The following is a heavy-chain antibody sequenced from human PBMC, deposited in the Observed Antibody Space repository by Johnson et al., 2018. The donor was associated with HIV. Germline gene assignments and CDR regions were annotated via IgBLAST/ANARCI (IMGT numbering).Heavy chain of an antibody. D-gene: IGHD6-25*01. Sequence: VQLVESGGVVVQPGGSLRLSCAASGFTFDDYTMHWVHQAPGKGLEWVSLISWDGGSTYYADSVKGRFTISRDNSKNSLYLQMNSLRTEDTALYYCAKGGVAAAKGAFDIWGQGTMVTVSS. CDR1: GFTFDDYT. J-gene: IGHJ3*02. CDR2: ISWDGGST. V-gene: IGHV3-43*01. CDR3: AKGGVAAAKGAFDI.